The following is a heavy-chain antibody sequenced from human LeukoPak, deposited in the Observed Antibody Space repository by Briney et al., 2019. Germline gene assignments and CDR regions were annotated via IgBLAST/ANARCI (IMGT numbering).Heavy chain of an antibody. Sequence: PSETLSLTCTVSGGSISSSSYYWGWIRQPPGKGLEWIGSIYYSGSTYYNPSLKSRVTISVDTSKNQFSLKLSSVTAADTAVYYCAREGLQTTDFDYWGQGTLVTVSS. CDR3: AREGLQTTDFDY. CDR2: IYYSGST. J-gene: IGHJ4*02. V-gene: IGHV4-39*07. D-gene: IGHD4-11*01. CDR1: GGSISSSSYY.